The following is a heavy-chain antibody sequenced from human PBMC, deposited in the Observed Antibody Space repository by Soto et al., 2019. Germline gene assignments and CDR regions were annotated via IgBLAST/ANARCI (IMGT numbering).Heavy chain of an antibody. J-gene: IGHJ6*03. CDR3: ARLDCSSTSCYSRTGGYYYYMDV. V-gene: IGHV4-4*02. D-gene: IGHD2-2*02. Sequence: PSETLSLTCAVSGGSISSSNWWSWVRQPPGKGLEWIGGIYDSGSTNYNPSLKSRVTISVDTSKNQFSLKLSSVTAADTAVYYCARLDCSSTSCYSRTGGYYYYMDVWGKGTTVTVSS. CDR1: GGSISSSNW. CDR2: IYDSGST.